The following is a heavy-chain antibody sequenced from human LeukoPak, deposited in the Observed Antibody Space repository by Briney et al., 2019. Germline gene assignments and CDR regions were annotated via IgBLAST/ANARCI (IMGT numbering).Heavy chain of an antibody. D-gene: IGHD1-26*01. CDR3: AKGLVGATDYYYMDV. Sequence: PGGSLRLSCAASGFTFSSYEMNWVRQAPGKGLEWVSYISSSGSTIYYADSVKGRFTISRDNSKNSLYLQMNSLRTEDTALYYCAKGLVGATDYYYMDVWGKGTTVTVSS. CDR2: ISSSGSTI. CDR1: GFTFSSYE. V-gene: IGHV3-48*03. J-gene: IGHJ6*03.